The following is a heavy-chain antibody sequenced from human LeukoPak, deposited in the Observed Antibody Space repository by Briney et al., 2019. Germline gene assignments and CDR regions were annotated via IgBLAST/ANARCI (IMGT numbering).Heavy chain of an antibody. CDR1: GFIFNIHG. Sequence: GGSLRLSCTASGFIFNIHGMHWVRQAPGKGLEWVANIKQDGSEKYYVDSVKGRFTISRDNAKNSLYLQMNSLRAEDTAVYSCARPLYSSSWTGFDCWGQGTLVTVSS. D-gene: IGHD6-13*01. J-gene: IGHJ4*02. V-gene: IGHV3-7*01. CDR3: ARPLYSSSWTGFDC. CDR2: IKQDGSEK.